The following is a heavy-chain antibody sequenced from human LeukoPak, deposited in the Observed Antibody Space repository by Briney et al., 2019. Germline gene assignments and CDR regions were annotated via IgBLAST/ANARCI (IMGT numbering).Heavy chain of an antibody. V-gene: IGHV1-69*04. CDR2: IIPILGIA. CDR3: ARDWGDY. D-gene: IGHD3-16*01. Sequence: GASVKVSCKASGYTFTGYYMHWVRQAPGQGLEWMGRIIPILGIANYAQKFQGRVTITADKSTSTAYMELSSLRSEDTAVYYCARDWGDYWGQGTLVTVSS. CDR1: GYTFTGYY. J-gene: IGHJ4*02.